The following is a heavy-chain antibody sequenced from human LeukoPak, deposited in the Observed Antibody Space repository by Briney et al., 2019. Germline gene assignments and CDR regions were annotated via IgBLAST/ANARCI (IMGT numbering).Heavy chain of an antibody. CDR2: ISGSGGST. CDR3: VRGGASTWS. V-gene: IGHV3-23*01. J-gene: IGHJ5*02. Sequence: GGSLRLSCAASGFTFSSYAMNWVRQAPGKGLEWVSAISGSGGSTYYADSVKGRFTISRDDAKNTLYLQMNSLRAEDTAVYYCVRGGASTWSWGQGTLVTVSS. D-gene: IGHD2-15*01. CDR1: GFTFSSYA.